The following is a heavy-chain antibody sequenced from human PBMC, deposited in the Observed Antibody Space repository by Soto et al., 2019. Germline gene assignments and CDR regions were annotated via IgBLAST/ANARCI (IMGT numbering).Heavy chain of an antibody. CDR1: GYSFTSYW. CDR3: ARHYRTGGIAVAGTGFDY. D-gene: IGHD6-19*01. J-gene: IGHJ4*02. CDR2: IDPSDSYT. Sequence: PGEYLKIPCQGSGYSFTSYWISWVRQMPGQGLEWMGRIDPSDSYTNYRPSFQGHVTISADKSISTAYLQWSSLKASDTAMYYCARHYRTGGIAVAGTGFDYWGQGTLVTVSS. V-gene: IGHV5-10-1*01.